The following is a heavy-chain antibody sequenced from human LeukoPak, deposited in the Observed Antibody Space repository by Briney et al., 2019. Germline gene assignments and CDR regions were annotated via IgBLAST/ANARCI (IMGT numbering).Heavy chain of an antibody. CDR1: GYTLTELS. CDR3: ATGFATPYYYDGMDV. V-gene: IGHV1-24*01. D-gene: IGHD2-15*01. CDR2: FDPEDGET. J-gene: IGHJ6*02. Sequence: ASVKVSCKVSGYTLTELSMHWVRQAPGKGLEWMGGFDPEDGETIYAQKFQGRVTMTEDTSTDTAYMELSSLRSEDTAVYYCATGFATPYYYDGMDVWGQGTTVTVSS.